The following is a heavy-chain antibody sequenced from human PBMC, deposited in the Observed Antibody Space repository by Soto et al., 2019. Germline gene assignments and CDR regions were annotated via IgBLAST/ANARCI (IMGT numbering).Heavy chain of an antibody. J-gene: IGHJ5*02. CDR1: SDRVPTNRAA. D-gene: IGHD6-19*01. V-gene: IGHV6-1*01. CDR3: AREVAVAGIADP. CDR2: TYYRSKLYN. Sequence: PSQSPSITCASCSDRVPTNRAAWNWSRPSRSRGLECLGRTYYRSKLYNDYAVSVKSRITINPDTSKNQFSLQLNSVTPEDTAVYYCAREVAVAGIADPWGQGTLFTVSS.